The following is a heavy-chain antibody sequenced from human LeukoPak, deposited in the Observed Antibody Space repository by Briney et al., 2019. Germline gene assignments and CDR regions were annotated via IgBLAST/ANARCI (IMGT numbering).Heavy chain of an antibody. CDR3: ARDRVRLQAGTFYY. D-gene: IGHD6-19*01. CDR1: GFTFSSYA. CDR2: ISYDGSNK. J-gene: IGHJ4*02. V-gene: IGHV3-30-3*01. Sequence: PGGSLRLSCAASGFTFSSYAMHWVRQAPGKGLEWVAVISYDGSNKYYADSVKGRFTISRDNSKNTLYLQMNSLRAEETAVYYCARDRVRLQAGTFYYWVQGTLVTVSS.